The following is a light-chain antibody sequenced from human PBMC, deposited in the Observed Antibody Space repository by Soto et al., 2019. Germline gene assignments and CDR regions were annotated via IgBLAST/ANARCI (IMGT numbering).Light chain of an antibody. CDR3: GTWDSSLTAVV. J-gene: IGLJ2*01. V-gene: IGLV1-51*01. CDR2: ETN. CDR1: NTNIGNNY. Sequence: QSVLTQPPSVSAAPRQTVTISCSGSNTNIGNNYVSWYQQLPGTAPKLLIYETNKRPSGIPDRFSGSKSGTSASLGITGLQTGDEADYYCGTWDSSLTAVVFGGGTKLTVL.